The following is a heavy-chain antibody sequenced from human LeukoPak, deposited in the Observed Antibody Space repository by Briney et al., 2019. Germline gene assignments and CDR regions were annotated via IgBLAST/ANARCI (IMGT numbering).Heavy chain of an antibody. D-gene: IGHD3-9*01. Sequence: EWVSVIYSGGSTYYADSVKGRFTISRDNSKNTLYLQMNSLRAEDTAVYYCARALRYFDWAYWGQGTLVTVSS. V-gene: IGHV3-53*01. J-gene: IGHJ4*02. CDR2: IYSGGST. CDR3: ARALRYFDWAY.